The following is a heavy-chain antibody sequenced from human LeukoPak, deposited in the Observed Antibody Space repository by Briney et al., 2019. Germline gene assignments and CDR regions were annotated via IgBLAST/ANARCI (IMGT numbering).Heavy chain of an antibody. Sequence: PSETLSLTCAVYGGSFSGYYWSWIRQPPGKGLEWIGEINHSGSTSYNPSLKSRVTISVDTSKNQFSLKLSSVTAADTAVYYCARIVYYDSSGYFYHFDYWGQGTLVTVSS. J-gene: IGHJ4*02. CDR3: ARIVYYDSSGYFYHFDY. CDR1: GGSFSGYY. D-gene: IGHD3-22*01. CDR2: INHSGST. V-gene: IGHV4-34*01.